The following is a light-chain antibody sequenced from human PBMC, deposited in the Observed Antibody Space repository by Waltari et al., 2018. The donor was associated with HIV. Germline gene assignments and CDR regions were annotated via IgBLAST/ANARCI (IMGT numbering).Light chain of an antibody. CDR3: LLSYAGSRPVV. CDR1: SGPVTSGHH. Sequence: QAVVTQEPSLTVSPGGTVTLTCGSSSGPVTSGHHPYWFQQKPGQAPRTLIYDTTYKHSWTPAGFSGSLLGGKAALTLSGAQPEDEADYYCLLSYAGSRPVVFGGGTKLTVV. CDR2: DTT. J-gene: IGLJ2*01. V-gene: IGLV7-46*01.